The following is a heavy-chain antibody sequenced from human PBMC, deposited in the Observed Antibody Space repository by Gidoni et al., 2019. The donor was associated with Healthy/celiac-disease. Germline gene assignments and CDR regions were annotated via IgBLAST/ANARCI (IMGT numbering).Heavy chain of an antibody. CDR3: ARELKGVYDILTGYYRGDDAFDI. Sequence: EVQLVESGGGLVQPGGCLRLSCAASGFTFSSYWMSWVRQVPGKGLEWVANIKQDGSEKYYVDSVKGRFTISRDNAKNSLYLQMNSLRAEVTAVYYCARELKGVYDILTGYYRGDDAFDIWGQGTMVTVSS. J-gene: IGHJ3*02. V-gene: IGHV3-7*01. CDR1: GFTFSSYW. CDR2: IKQDGSEK. D-gene: IGHD3-9*01.